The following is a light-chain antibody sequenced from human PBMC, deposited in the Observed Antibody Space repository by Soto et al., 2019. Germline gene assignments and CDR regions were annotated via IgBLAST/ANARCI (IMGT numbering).Light chain of an antibody. CDR1: QFVGAS. CDR2: DAS. CDR3: QQRLQWPPGLT. Sequence: VLTQSPATLSLSPGERATLSCRASQFVGASLAWYQQKPGQAPRLLIYDASNRASGIPARFSGSGSGTDFPLNISSLEPEDFAVYYSQQRLQWPPGLTVGPGTKVEIK. J-gene: IGKJ3*01. V-gene: IGKV3-11*01.